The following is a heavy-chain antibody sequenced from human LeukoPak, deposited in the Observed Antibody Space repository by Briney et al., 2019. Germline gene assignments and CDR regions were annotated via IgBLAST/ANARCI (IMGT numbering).Heavy chain of an antibody. CDR1: GFTFRSYW. V-gene: IGHV3-74*01. Sequence: GGSLRLSCAVSGFTFRSYWMHWVRQAPGKGLVWVSRISGDGSMSNYADSVKGRFTISRDNAKNTVYLQMNSLRAEDTAVYYCARYSSSSGGASHYLDYWGQGTLVTVSS. CDR3: ARYSSSSGGASHYLDY. D-gene: IGHD6-6*01. CDR2: ISGDGSMS. J-gene: IGHJ4*02.